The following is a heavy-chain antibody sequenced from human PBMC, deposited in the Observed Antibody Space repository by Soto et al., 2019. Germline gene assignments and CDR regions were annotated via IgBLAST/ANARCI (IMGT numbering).Heavy chain of an antibody. CDR2: IHYSGST. V-gene: IGHV4-59*08. Sequence: SDTLSLTCTVSGGSISSYYWSWIRQPPGKGLEWIGYIHYSGSTNYNPSLKSRVTISVDTSKNQFSLKLSSVTAADTAVYYCARLRTTPSILDYWGQGTLVTVSS. J-gene: IGHJ4*02. CDR1: GGSISSYY. CDR3: ARLRTTPSILDY. D-gene: IGHD3-9*01.